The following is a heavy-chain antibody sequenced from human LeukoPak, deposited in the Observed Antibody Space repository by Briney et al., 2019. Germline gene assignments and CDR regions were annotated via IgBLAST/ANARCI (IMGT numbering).Heavy chain of an antibody. D-gene: IGHD6-19*01. J-gene: IGHJ3*02. Sequence: ASVKVSCKASGGTFSSYAISWVRQAPGQGLEWMGGIIPIFGTATYAQKFQGRVTITTDESTSTAYMELSSLRSEDTAVYYCARDGGWQAFDIWGQGTMVTVSS. CDR2: IIPIFGTA. CDR1: GGTFSSYA. V-gene: IGHV1-69*05. CDR3: ARDGGWQAFDI.